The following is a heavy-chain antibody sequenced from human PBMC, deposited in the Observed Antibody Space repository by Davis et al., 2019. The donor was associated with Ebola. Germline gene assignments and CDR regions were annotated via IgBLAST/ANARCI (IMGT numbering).Heavy chain of an antibody. CDR3: ARVGSYYSSFGY. J-gene: IGHJ4*02. D-gene: IGHD1-26*01. CDR1: GGSISSGDYY. Sequence: MPSETLSLTCTVSGGSISSGDYYWSWIRQPPGKGLEWIGYIYYSGSTYYNPSLKSRVTISVDTSKNQFSLKLSSVTAADTAVYYCARVGSYYSSFGYWGQGTLVTVSS. CDR2: IYYSGST. V-gene: IGHV4-30-4*01.